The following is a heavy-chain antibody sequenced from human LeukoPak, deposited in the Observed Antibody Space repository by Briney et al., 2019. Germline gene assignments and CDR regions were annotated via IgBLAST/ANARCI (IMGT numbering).Heavy chain of an antibody. V-gene: IGHV4-4*07. Sequence: LEWIGLIYSMGSTNYNPSLESRVTMSLDTCKKQFSLKLSSVTAADTAVYYCARGPGKVDPWGQGTLVTVSS. CDR2: IYSMGST. J-gene: IGHJ5*02. CDR3: ARGPGKVDP.